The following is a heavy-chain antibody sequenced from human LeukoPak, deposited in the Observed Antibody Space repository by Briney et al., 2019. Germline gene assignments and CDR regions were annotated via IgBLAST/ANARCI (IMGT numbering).Heavy chain of an antibody. CDR2: IYYSGST. J-gene: IGHJ4*02. D-gene: IGHD5-24*01. V-gene: IGHV4-59*08. Sequence: PSETLSLTCTVSGGPINGHYWSWIRQPPGKGLEWIGYIYYSGSTKYNPSLKSRVTISVDTSKNQFSLKLSSVTATDTAVYYCARGARAGYNLEPFDYWGQGTLVTVSS. CDR1: GGPINGHY. CDR3: ARGARAGYNLEPFDY.